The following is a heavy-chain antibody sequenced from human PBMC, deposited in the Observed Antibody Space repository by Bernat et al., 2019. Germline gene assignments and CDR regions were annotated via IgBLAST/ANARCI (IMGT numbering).Heavy chain of an antibody. D-gene: IGHD3-10*01. V-gene: IGHV1-18*01. CDR1: GYTFTSYG. CDR3: ARTRGPGVRGVQYYYDYGMDV. CDR2: ISAYNGNT. J-gene: IGHJ6*02. Sequence: QVQLVQSGAEVKKPGASVKVSCKASGYTFTSYGISWVRQAPGQGLEWMGWISAYNGNTNYAQKLQGRVTMTTDTSTSTAYMELRSLRSDDTAVYYCARTRGPGVRGVQYYYDYGMDVWGQGTTVTVSS.